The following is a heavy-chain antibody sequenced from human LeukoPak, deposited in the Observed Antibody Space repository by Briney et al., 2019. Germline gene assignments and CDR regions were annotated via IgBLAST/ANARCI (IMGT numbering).Heavy chain of an antibody. CDR2: IYYSGST. V-gene: IGHV4-31*03. D-gene: IGHD3-22*01. CDR1: GGSISSGGYY. J-gene: IGHJ4*02. Sequence: PSQTLSLTCTVSGGSISSGGYYWSWIRQHPGKGLEWIGYIYYSGSTYYNPSLKSRVTISVDTSKNQFSLKLSSVTAADTAVYYCAREEDYYDSSGYYDYWGQGTLVTISS. CDR3: AREEDYYDSSGYYDY.